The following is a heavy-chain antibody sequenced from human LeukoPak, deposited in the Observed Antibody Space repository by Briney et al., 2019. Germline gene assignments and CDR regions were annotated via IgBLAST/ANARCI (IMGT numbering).Heavy chain of an antibody. CDR1: GGSISSGSYY. V-gene: IGHV4-61*02. CDR2: IYTSGST. Sequence: SQTLSLTCTVSGGSISSGSYYWSWIRQPAGKGLEWIGRIYTSGSTNYNPSLKSRVTISVDTSKNQFSLKLSSVTAADTAVYYCASRGDYYGMDVWGQGTTVTVSS. CDR3: ASRGDYYGMDV. J-gene: IGHJ6*02.